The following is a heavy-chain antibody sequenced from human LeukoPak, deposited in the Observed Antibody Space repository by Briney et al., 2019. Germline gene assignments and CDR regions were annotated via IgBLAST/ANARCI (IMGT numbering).Heavy chain of an antibody. CDR2: IYTSGST. D-gene: IGHD2-21*01. J-gene: IGHJ5*02. CDR3: ARDRVFEVDNWFDP. V-gene: IGHV4-61*02. CDR1: GGSISSGSYY. Sequence: PLETLSLTCTVSGGSISSGSYYWSWIRQPAGKGLEWIGRIYTSGSTNYNPSLKSRVTISVDTSKNQFSLKLSSVTAADTAVYYCARDRVFEVDNWFDPWGQGTLVTVSS.